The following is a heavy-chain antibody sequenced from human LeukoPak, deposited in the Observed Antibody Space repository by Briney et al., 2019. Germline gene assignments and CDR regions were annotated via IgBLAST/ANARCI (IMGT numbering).Heavy chain of an antibody. Sequence: ASVKVSCKASGYTFTSYGISWVRQAPGQGLEWMGWISAHNGNTDYAQNLQGRVTMTTDASTRTAYIELRSLRSDDTALYYCARGYTATGNWYFDLWGRGTLVSVSS. V-gene: IGHV1-18*01. J-gene: IGHJ2*01. CDR1: GYTFTSYG. D-gene: IGHD4-17*01. CDR2: ISAHNGNT. CDR3: ARGYTATGNWYFDL.